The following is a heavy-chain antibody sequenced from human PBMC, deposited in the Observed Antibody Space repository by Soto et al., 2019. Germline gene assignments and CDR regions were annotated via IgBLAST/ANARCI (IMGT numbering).Heavy chain of an antibody. Sequence: SLRLSCASSGFTFDDYAMHWVRQAPGKGLEWVSGISWNSGSIGYADSVKGRFTISRDNAKNSLYLQMNSLRAEDTALYYCAKGLTYYYDSSGSGPNWGQGTLVTVSS. CDR2: ISWNSGSI. V-gene: IGHV3-9*01. D-gene: IGHD3-22*01. CDR3: AKGLTYYYDSSGSGPN. CDR1: GFTFDDYA. J-gene: IGHJ4*02.